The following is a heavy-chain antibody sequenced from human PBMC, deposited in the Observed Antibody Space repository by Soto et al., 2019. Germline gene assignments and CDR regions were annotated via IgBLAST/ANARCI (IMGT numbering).Heavy chain of an antibody. CDR2: IIPIFGTA. V-gene: IGHV1-69*01. J-gene: IGHJ4*02. CDR3: TRDTLQDGSWSYYTPFDS. Sequence: QVQLVQSGAEVKKPGSSVKVSCKASGGTFSSYAIIWVRQAPGQGLEWMGGIIPIFGTANYAQMFQGRVTITADEATSIAYIDLSSLRSEDTAVYYCTRDTLQDGSWSYYTPFDSWGQGTLVTVSS. D-gene: IGHD3-10*01. CDR1: GGTFSSYA.